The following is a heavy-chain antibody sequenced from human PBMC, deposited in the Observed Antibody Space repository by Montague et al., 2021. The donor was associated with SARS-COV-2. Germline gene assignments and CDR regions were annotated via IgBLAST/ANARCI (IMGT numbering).Heavy chain of an antibody. V-gene: IGHV4-59*12. Sequence: SETLSLTCTVSGGSISSYYWSWIRQPPGKGLEWIGYIYYSGGTNYNPSLKSRVSISVDTSKNQFTLKLTSVTAADTAMYYCAKEREVVRAARTLVAFDLWGQGTMVTVSS. J-gene: IGHJ3*01. D-gene: IGHD2-2*01. CDR1: GGSISSYY. CDR2: IYYSGGT. CDR3: AKEREVVRAARTLVAFDL.